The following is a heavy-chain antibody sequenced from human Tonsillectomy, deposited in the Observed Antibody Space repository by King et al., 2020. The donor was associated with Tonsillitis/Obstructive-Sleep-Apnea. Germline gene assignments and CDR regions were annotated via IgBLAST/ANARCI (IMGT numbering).Heavy chain of an antibody. J-gene: IGHJ6*03. V-gene: IGHV4-39*01. CDR1: GGSIRIDSYY. CDR2: IYYSGDT. Sequence: PLQESGPGLVKPSETLSLSCTVSGGSIRIDSYYWGWIRQPPGKGLEWIGIIYYSGDTYYDPSLKSRVTISVDTSRNQFSLKLSSVTATDTAIYYCTRLLSDLHHYYYMDVWGKGTTVTVSS. CDR3: TRLLSDLHHYYYMDV.